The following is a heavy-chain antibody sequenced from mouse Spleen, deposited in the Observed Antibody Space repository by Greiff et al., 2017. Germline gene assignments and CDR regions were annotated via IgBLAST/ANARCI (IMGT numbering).Heavy chain of an antibody. V-gene: IGHV1-82*01. CDR1: GYAFSSYW. D-gene: IGHD1-1*01. CDR2: IYPGDGDT. CDR3: ARSVLYYGSAYFGY. Sequence: QVQLQQSGPELVKPGASVKISCKASGYAFSSYWMNWVKQRPGKGLEWIGRIYPGDGDTNYNGKFKGKATLTADKSSSTAYMQLSSLTSEDSAVYFCARSVLYYGSAYFGYWGQGTTLPGSS. J-gene: IGHJ2*01.